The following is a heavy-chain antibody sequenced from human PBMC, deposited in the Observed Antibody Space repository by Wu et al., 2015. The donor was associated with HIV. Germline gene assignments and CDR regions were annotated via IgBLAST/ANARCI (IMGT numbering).Heavy chain of an antibody. V-gene: IGHV1-46*01. D-gene: IGHD1-26*01. Sequence: QVQLVQSGPEVKAPGASVQLSCKTSGYTFTRHYIHWVRQAPGQGLEWMGVINSGGHNIHYAQKFQGRVTMTRDTSTSTVYMELSGLSSEDTATYYCARDHSTTEWEKPVWWCDPWGQGTLVIVSS. CDR3: ARDHSTTEWEKPVWWCDP. J-gene: IGHJ5*02. CDR1: GYTFTRHY. CDR2: INSGGHNI.